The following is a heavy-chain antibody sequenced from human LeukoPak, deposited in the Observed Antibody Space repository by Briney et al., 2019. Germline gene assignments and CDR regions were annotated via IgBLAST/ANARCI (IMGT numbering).Heavy chain of an antibody. Sequence: SQTLSLTYAISGDSVSSNSVTWNGIRQSPSRGLEWLGRTYYRSTWYNDYAVSVRGRITVNPDTSKNQFSLHLNSVTLEDTAVYYCARRLTQYDCFDPWGQGILVTVSP. J-gene: IGHJ5*02. CDR2: TYYRSTWYN. V-gene: IGHV6-1*01. D-gene: IGHD2-2*01. CDR1: GDSVSSNSVT. CDR3: ARRLTQYDCFDP.